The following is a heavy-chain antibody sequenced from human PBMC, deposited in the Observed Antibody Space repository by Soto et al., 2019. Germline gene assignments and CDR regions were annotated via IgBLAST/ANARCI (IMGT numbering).Heavy chain of an antibody. Sequence: QVQLVESGGGVVQPGRSLRLSCAGTRFTFSNYGMHWVRQAPGKGLEWVAVISYDGSNKFYADSVKGRFTISRDNSKNTLYLQMNSLRAEDTAVYYCAKDLSPFYSSPLGESDYWGQGTLVTVSS. D-gene: IGHD4-4*01. CDR3: AKDLSPFYSSPLGESDY. J-gene: IGHJ4*02. CDR2: ISYDGSNK. V-gene: IGHV3-30*18. CDR1: RFTFSNYG.